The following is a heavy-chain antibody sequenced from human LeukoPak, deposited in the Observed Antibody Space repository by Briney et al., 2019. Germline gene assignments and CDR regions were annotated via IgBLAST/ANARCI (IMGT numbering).Heavy chain of an antibody. CDR1: GYTFTSYY. D-gene: IGHD6-19*01. CDR3: ARETVAGPYYYYYGMDV. Sequence: ASVKVSCKASGYTFTSYYMHWVRQAPGQGLEWMEIINPSGGSTSYAQKFQGRVTMTRDTSTSTVYMELSSLRSEDTAVYYCARETVAGPYYYYYGMDVWGQGTTVTVSS. V-gene: IGHV1-46*01. J-gene: IGHJ6*02. CDR2: INPSGGST.